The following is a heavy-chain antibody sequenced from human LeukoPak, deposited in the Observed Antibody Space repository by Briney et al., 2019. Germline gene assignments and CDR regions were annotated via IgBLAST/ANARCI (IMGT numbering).Heavy chain of an antibody. CDR3: AELGITMIGGV. CDR2: INWNGGST. J-gene: IGHJ6*04. D-gene: IGHD3-10*02. CDR1: GFTFTSYG. Sequence: GGSLRLSCAASGFTFTSYGMTWVRQAPGKGLEWVSGINWNGGSTGYADSVKGRFTISRDNAKNSLYLQMNSLRAEDTAVYYCAELGITMIGGVWGKGTTVTISS. V-gene: IGHV3-20*04.